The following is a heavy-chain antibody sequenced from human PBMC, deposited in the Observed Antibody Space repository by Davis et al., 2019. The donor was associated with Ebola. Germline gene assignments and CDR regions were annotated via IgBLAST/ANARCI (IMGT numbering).Heavy chain of an antibody. J-gene: IGHJ4*02. D-gene: IGHD2-21*02. CDR2: ISGDGGTT. CDR1: GFTFDDYA. V-gene: IGHV3-43*02. Sequence: GESLKISCAASGFTFDDYAMHWVRQAPGKGLECVSLISGDGGTTYYADSVKGRFTISRDNSKNYLFLQMNSLRTEDTALYYCGKADCGGDCRVVDYWGQGTLVTVSS. CDR3: GKADCGGDCRVVDY.